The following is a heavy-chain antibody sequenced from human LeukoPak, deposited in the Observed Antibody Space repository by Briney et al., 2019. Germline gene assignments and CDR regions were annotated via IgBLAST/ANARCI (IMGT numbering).Heavy chain of an antibody. D-gene: IGHD5-18*01. CDR1: GFTFDDYG. V-gene: IGHV3-43*02. J-gene: IGHJ4*02. Sequence: GGSLRLSCAASGFTFDDYGMHWVRQAPGKGLQWVSLISGLGGSTYYADSVKGRFTISRDNSKNSLYLQMSSLRTEDTALYYCAKEGYSYGYYFDYWGQGTLVTVSS. CDR3: AKEGYSYGYYFDY. CDR2: ISGLGGST.